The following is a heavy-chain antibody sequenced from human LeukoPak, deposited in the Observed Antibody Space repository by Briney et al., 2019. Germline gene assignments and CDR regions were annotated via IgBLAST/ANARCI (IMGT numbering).Heavy chain of an antibody. V-gene: IGHV4-30-2*01. CDR2: IYHSVST. CDR1: GGSISSGGYS. Sequence: SSQTLSLTCAVSGGSISSGGYSWSWIRQPPGKGLEWIGYIYHSVSTYYNPSLKSRVTISVDRSKNQFSLKLSSVTAADTAVYYCARATYSSSWYSFWYFDLWGRGTLVTVSS. J-gene: IGHJ2*01. D-gene: IGHD6-13*01. CDR3: ARATYSSSWYSFWYFDL.